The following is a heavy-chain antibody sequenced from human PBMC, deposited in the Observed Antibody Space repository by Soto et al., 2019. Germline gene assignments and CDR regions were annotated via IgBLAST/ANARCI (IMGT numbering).Heavy chain of an antibody. Sequence: QVQLVQSGAEVKKPGASVKVSCKASGYTFTSYGISWVRQAPGQGLEWMGWISAYNGNTNYAQKLQGRVTMTTDTSTSSAYMELRSLLSDDTAVYSCARDVLLWLGELLYYYYGMDVGGHGTTVTVSS. CDR3: ARDVLLWLGELLYYYYGMDV. CDR1: GYTFTSYG. V-gene: IGHV1-18*01. D-gene: IGHD3-10*01. CDR2: ISAYNGNT. J-gene: IGHJ6*02.